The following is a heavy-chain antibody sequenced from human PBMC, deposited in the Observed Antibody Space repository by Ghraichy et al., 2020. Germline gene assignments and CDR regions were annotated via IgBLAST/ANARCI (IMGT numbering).Heavy chain of an antibody. CDR1: GGSFSGYY. CDR2: INHSGST. D-gene: IGHD5-12*01. CDR3: ARQFFPTLMNSGYRQTNWFDP. Sequence: SETLSLTCAVYGGSFSGYYWSWIRQPPGKGLEWIGEINHSGSTNYNPSLKSRVTISVDTSKNQFSLKLSSVTAADTAVYYCARQFFPTLMNSGYRQTNWFDPWGQGTLVTVSS. J-gene: IGHJ5*02. V-gene: IGHV4-34*01.